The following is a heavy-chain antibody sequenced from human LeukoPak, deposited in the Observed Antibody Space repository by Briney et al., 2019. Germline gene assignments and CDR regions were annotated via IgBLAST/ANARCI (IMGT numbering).Heavy chain of an antibody. V-gene: IGHV4-59*01. D-gene: IGHD5-12*01. CDR2: IYYSGST. CDR1: GGSISSYY. Sequence: SETLSLTCTVSGGSISSYYWSWIRQPPGKGLEWIGYIYYSGSTNYNPSLKSRVTISVDTSKNQFSLKLSSVTAADTAVYYCARGLFSGYDWSYYYYGMDVWGQGTTVTVSS. CDR3: ARGLFSGYDWSYYYYGMDV. J-gene: IGHJ6*02.